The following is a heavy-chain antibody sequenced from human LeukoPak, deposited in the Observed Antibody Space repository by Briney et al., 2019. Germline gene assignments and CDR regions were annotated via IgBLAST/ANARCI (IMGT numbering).Heavy chain of an antibody. CDR3: ARLVAGYYGSGSYFDY. J-gene: IGHJ4*02. CDR2: IYYSGST. CDR1: GGSISSSSYY. V-gene: IGHV4-61*05. Sequence: SETLSLTCTVSGGSISSSSYYWSWIRQPPGKGLEWIGYIYYSGSTNYNPSLKSRVTISVDTSKNQFSLKLSSVTAADTAVYYCARLVAGYYGSGSYFDYWGQGTLVTVSS. D-gene: IGHD3-10*01.